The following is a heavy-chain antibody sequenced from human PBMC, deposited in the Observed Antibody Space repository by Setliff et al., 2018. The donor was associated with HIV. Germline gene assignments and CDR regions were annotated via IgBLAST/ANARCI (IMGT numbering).Heavy chain of an antibody. V-gene: IGHV4-61*02. Sequence: SETLSLTCTVSGDSISSGNYYWTWIRQPAGKALEWIGRITNTGATEYNPSLKSRVTVSVDTSHNQFSLKLTSVTAADTATYFCSRGPPFDRWGRGTLVTVSS. CDR2: ITNTGAT. CDR3: SRGPPFDR. J-gene: IGHJ2*01. CDR1: GDSISSGNYY.